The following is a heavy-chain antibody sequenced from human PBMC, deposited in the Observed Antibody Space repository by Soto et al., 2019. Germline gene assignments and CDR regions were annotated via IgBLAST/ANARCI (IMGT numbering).Heavy chain of an antibody. J-gene: IGHJ4*02. CDR1: GFTFSSDW. CDR2: IDSGGRTT. CDR3: ARWFTYGNFDYFDY. D-gene: IGHD3-10*01. V-gene: IGHV3-74*01. Sequence: GGSLRLSCAASGFTFSSDWMHWFRKATGKGLVWVSRIDSGGRTTTYADSVKGRFTISRDNAKNTLYLQMNGLRAEDTALYYCARWFTYGNFDYFDYWGQGTQVTVSS.